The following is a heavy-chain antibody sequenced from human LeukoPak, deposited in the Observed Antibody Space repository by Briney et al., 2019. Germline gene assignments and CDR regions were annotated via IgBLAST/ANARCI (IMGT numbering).Heavy chain of an antibody. CDR1: GYPFTASG. Sequence: GASVKVSCKPSGYPFTASGLTWIRQAPGQGLEWMGWVNPYNGDTAYAQSLQGRVTMTTDTSTNTAYMELRSLRSDDTAVYNCTRGGVNNNLLDFWGQGTVVTVTS. CDR2: VNPYNGDT. J-gene: IGHJ4*02. D-gene: IGHD3-10*01. V-gene: IGHV1-18*01. CDR3: TRGGVNNNLLDF.